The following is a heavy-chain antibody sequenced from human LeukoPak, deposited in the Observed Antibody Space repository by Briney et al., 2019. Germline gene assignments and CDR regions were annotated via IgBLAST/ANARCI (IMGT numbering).Heavy chain of an antibody. CDR1: GFTFSRYA. V-gene: IGHV3-64*01. CDR2: INSNGGST. CDR3: ARLGDGYNSRRGRLSSYMDV. D-gene: IGHD5-24*01. Sequence: GGSLRLSCAASGFTFSRYAMNWVRQAPGKGLEHVSAINSNGGSTYYANSVKGRFTISRDNSKNTLYLQMGSLRAEDMAVYYCARLGDGYNSRRGRLSSYMDVWGKGTTVTISS. J-gene: IGHJ6*03.